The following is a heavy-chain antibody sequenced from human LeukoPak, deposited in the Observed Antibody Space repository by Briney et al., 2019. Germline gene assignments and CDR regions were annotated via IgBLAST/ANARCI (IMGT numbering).Heavy chain of an antibody. J-gene: IGHJ6*03. Sequence: GGSLRLSCAASGFTFSSPPMSWVRLAPGKGLEWVSSIRGSGDSTYYADSVKGRFTISRDNTKNTLYLQMNSLRGDDTAVYYCAKSYSYYHMDDWGKGTSVTVSS. CDR3: AKSYSYYHMDD. V-gene: IGHV3-23*01. CDR2: IRGSGDST. CDR1: GFTFSSPP.